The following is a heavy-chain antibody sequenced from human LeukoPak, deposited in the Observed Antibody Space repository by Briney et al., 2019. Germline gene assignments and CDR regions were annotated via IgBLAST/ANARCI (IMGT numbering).Heavy chain of an antibody. Sequence: SETLSLTCTVSGGSITSADYYWSWIRQPAGKGLEWIGRVYTTGSTNYNPSLKSRVTISLDTSTNQFSLKLSSVTAADTAVYYCARIAVVPGARMERIVPNWIDPWGQGTLVTVSS. D-gene: IGHD2-2*01. CDR1: GGSITSADYY. CDR3: ARIAVVPGARMERIVPNWIDP. V-gene: IGHV4-61*02. CDR2: VYTTGST. J-gene: IGHJ5*02.